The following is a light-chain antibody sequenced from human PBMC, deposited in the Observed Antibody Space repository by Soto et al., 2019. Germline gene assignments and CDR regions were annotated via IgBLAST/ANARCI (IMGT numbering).Light chain of an antibody. CDR3: QTWCTARV. V-gene: IGLV4-69*01. Sequence: QSVLTQSPSASASLGASVKLTCTLSSGHSSYAIAWHQQQPEKGPRYLMKLNSDGSHSKGDGIPDRFSGSSSGAERYLTISSLQSEDEADYYCQTWCTARVFGGGTKVTVL. CDR1: SGHSSYA. J-gene: IGLJ3*02. CDR2: LNSDGSH.